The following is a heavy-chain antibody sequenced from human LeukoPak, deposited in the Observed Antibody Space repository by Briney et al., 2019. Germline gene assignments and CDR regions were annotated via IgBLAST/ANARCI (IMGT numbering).Heavy chain of an antibody. J-gene: IGHJ4*02. CDR1: GGSFSGYY. V-gene: IGHV4-34*01. CDR2: INHSGST. Sequence: PSETLSLTCAVYGGSFSGYYWSWICQPPGKGLEWIGEINHSGSTNYNPSLKSRVTISVDTSKNQFSLKLSSVTAADTAVYFCARGFRGDNFDYWGQGTLVTVSS. D-gene: IGHD7-27*01. CDR3: ARGFRGDNFDY.